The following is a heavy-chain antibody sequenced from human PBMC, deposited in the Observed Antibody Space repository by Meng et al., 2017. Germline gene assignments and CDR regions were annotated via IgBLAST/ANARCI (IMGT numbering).Heavy chain of an antibody. CDR2: IYHSGST. CDR3: ARSVVPSHSRYYGMDV. D-gene: IGHD6-6*01. CDR1: GYSLSSGYY. V-gene: IGHV4-38-2*02. Sequence: GSLRLSCTVSGYSLSSGYYWGWIRQPPGKGLEWIGSIYHSGSTYYNPSLKSRVTISVDTSKNQFSLEPSSVTAADTAVYYCARSVVPSHSRYYGMDVWGQGTTVTVSS. J-gene: IGHJ6*02.